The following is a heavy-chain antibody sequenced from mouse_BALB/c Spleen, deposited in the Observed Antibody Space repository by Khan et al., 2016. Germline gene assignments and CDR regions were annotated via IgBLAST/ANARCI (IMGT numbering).Heavy chain of an antibody. CDR3: AREHYCDGSSPRYLEV. Sequence: QVQLQQSGAELVRPGSSVKISCKASGYAFSSYWMNWVKQRPGQGLEWIGQIYPGDGDTKYNEKFKGKATLTADKSSSTAFMHLSSLTSEDSAVYFCAREHYCDGSSPRYLEVWGAGTTVTVSS. J-gene: IGHJ1*01. CDR1: GYAFSSYW. CDR2: IYPGDGDT. D-gene: IGHD1-1*01. V-gene: IGHV1-80*01.